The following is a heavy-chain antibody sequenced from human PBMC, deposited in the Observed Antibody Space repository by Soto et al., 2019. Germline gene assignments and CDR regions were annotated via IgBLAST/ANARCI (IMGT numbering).Heavy chain of an antibody. Sequence: SETRSRTWAVYGGSFSCYYWSWIGQPPGKGLEWIGEINHSGSTNYNPSLKSRVTISVDTSKNQFSLKLSSVTAADTAVYYCARNAIFGVVKLSRGNPRNGNWFDPWGQGTLVTVSS. CDR2: INHSGST. CDR3: ARNAIFGVVKLSRGNPRNGNWFDP. D-gene: IGHD3-3*01. CDR1: GGSFSCYY. J-gene: IGHJ5*02. V-gene: IGHV4-34*01.